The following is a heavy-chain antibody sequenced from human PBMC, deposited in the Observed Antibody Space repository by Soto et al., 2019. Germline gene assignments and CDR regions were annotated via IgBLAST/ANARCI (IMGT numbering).Heavy chain of an antibody. CDR3: AKESLVYAFDY. J-gene: IGHJ4*02. V-gene: IGHV3-30*18. D-gene: IGHD2-8*01. CDR2: ISYDGTDS. CDR1: GFTFSSYA. Sequence: QVQLVESGGGVVQPGRSLRLSCAASGFTFSSYAMHWVRQAPGKGLEWVAVISYDGTDSYYVDSVKGRFTISRDKSKNTLYLQMNSLRAEDTAMYYCAKESLVYAFDYWGQGTLVTVSS.